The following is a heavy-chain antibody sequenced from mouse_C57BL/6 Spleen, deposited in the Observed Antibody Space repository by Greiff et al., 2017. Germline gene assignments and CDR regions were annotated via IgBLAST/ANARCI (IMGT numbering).Heavy chain of an antibody. Sequence: VQLQQSGPELVKPGASVKISCKASGYAFTDYNMEWVKQSNGKSLEWIGVINPGYGTTSYNQKFKGKATLTEDQSSSTAYMQLNSLTSEDSAVYVCARSRRGDYCFSFCYWGPGATLTVSS. D-gene: IGHD2-13*01. CDR1: GYAFTDYN. V-gene: IGHV1-39*01. J-gene: IGHJ2*01. CDR2: INPGYGTT. CDR3: ARSRRGDYCFSFCY.